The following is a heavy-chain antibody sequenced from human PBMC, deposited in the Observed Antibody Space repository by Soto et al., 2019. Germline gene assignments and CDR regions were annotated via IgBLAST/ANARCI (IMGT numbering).Heavy chain of an antibody. Sequence: EVQLLESGGGLVQPGGSLRLSCAASGFTFSSYAMSWVRQAPGKGLEWVSGISDSGVSIYYPDSVKGRFTIPRDNSKNTLYVQMNILRVEDTAVYYCAKRVYSRGWTGGCEYWGQGTLVTVSS. D-gene: IGHD6-19*01. CDR2: ISDSGVSI. CDR1: GFTFSSYA. J-gene: IGHJ4*02. V-gene: IGHV3-23*01. CDR3: AKRVYSRGWTGGCEY.